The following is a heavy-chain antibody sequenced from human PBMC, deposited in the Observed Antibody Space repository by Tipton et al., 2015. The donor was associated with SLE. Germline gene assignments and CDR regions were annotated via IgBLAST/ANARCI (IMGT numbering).Heavy chain of an antibody. D-gene: IGHD3-16*01. CDR3: RLITITSLFDY. V-gene: IGHV4-39*07. J-gene: IGHJ4*02. Sequence: TLSLTCTVSGGSISSSSYYWGWILQPPGKGLEWIGSIYYSGSTYYNPSLKSRVTISVDTSKNQFSLKLSSVTAADTAVYYCRLITITSLFDYWGQGTLVTVSS. CDR2: IYYSGST. CDR1: GGSISSSSYY.